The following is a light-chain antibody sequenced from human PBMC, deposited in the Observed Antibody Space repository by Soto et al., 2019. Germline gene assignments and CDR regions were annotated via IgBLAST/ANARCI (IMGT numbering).Light chain of an antibody. Sequence: DIQMTQSPSSLSASVGDRVTITCQPSHDIKKYLNWYQQKAHKVPKLLIHDVSTLATGVPSRFTGSGSGTDFTLTINSLQPEDVATYYCQQFDDLPLTFGGGTRWIS. CDR2: DVS. CDR3: QQFDDLPLT. CDR1: HDIKKY. V-gene: IGKV1-33*01. J-gene: IGKJ4*01.